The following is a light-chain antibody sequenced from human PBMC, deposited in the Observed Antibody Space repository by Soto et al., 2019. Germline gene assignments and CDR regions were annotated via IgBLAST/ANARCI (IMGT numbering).Light chain of an antibody. J-gene: IGLJ1*01. Sequence: QSVLTQPPSVSAAPGQKVTISCSGSSSNIGGNSVSWYQQLPGTAPKLLIYDDDKRPSGIPDRFSGYKSGTSATLGITGFQTGDEADYYCGSWDSSLSAYVFGTGTKVTGL. CDR3: GSWDSSLSAYV. V-gene: IGLV1-51*01. CDR2: DDD. CDR1: SSNIGGNS.